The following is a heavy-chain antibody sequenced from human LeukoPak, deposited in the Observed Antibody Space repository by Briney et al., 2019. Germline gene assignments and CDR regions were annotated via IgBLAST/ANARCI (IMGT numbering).Heavy chain of an antibody. CDR3: ASHPRWEAKYYFDY. CDR1: GGSISSSSYY. J-gene: IGHJ4*02. CDR2: IYYSGST. Sequence: PSETLSLTCTASGGSISSSSYYWGWIRQPPGKGLEWIGSIYYSGSTYYNPSLKSRVTISVDTSKNQFSLKLSSVPAADTAVYYCASHPRWEAKYYFDYWGQGTLVTVSS. V-gene: IGHV4-39*07. D-gene: IGHD1-26*01.